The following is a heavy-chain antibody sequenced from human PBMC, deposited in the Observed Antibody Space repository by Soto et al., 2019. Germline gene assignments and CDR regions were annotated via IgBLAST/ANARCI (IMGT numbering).Heavy chain of an antibody. V-gene: IGHV3-11*06. CDR3: ARTYSSGWYEGWFDP. D-gene: IGHD6-19*01. CDR1: GFTFSDYY. Sequence: PGGSLRLSCAASGFTFSDYYMSWIRQAPGKGLEWVSYISSSSSYTKYAEYVEGRFTISRDNAKNSLYLQMNSLRAEDTAVYYCARTYSSGWYEGWFDPWGQGTLVTVSS. CDR2: ISSSSSYT. J-gene: IGHJ5*02.